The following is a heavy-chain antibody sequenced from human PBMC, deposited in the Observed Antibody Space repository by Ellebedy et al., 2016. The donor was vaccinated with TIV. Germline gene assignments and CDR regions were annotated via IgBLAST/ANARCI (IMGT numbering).Heavy chain of an antibody. Sequence: GESLKISCSASGFTFSSSAMSWVRQAPGKGLEWVSAITPSGTSTSYADSVKGHFTISRDNSNNTLYLRMSSLRAEDTAVYYCAKYCGATDCYAGRFALDVWGQGTMVTVS. CDR3: AKYCGATDCYAGRFALDV. D-gene: IGHD2-2*01. CDR2: ITPSGTST. CDR1: GFTFSSSA. J-gene: IGHJ3*01. V-gene: IGHV3-23*01.